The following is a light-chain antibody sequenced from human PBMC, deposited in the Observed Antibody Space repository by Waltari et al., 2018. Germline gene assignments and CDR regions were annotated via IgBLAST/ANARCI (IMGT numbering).Light chain of an antibody. CDR1: QSVSIW. J-gene: IGKJ2*01. CDR2: KAS. Sequence: DIQMTQSPSTLSASVGDRVTITCRASQSVSIWLAWYQQQPGKAPNLLIYKASTLKSGVPSRFSGSGSGKEFTLTISSLQPDDFATYYCQQYDTYSYTFGQGTRLEIK. V-gene: IGKV1-5*03. CDR3: QQYDTYSYT.